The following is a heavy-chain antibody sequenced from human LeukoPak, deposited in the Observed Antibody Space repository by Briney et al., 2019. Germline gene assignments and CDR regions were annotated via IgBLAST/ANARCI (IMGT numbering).Heavy chain of an antibody. V-gene: IGHV3-11*01. D-gene: IGHD6-19*01. CDR1: GFTFSDYY. CDR2: ISSSGSTI. J-gene: IGHJ4*02. CDR3: AKEGQTVAGNGYFDH. Sequence: GGSLRLSCAASGFTFSDYYMSWIRQAPGKGLEWVSYISSSGSTIYYADSVKGRFTISRDNAKNSLYLQMNSLRVDDTAVYYCAKEGQTVAGNGYFDHWGQGALVTVSS.